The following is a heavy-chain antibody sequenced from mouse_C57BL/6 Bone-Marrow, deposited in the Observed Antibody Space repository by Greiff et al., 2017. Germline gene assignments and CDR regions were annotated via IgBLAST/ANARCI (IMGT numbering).Heavy chain of an antibody. CDR3: ARGLLRRAMDY. J-gene: IGHJ4*01. Sequence: VQLQQPGAELVMPGASVKLSCKASGYTFTSYWMHWVKQRPGQGLEWIGEIDPSDSYPNYNQKFKGKSTLTVDKSSSTAYMPLSSLTSEDSAVYYCARGLLRRAMDYWGQGTSVTVSS. D-gene: IGHD2-3*01. CDR1: GYTFTSYW. CDR2: IDPSDSYP. V-gene: IGHV1-69*01.